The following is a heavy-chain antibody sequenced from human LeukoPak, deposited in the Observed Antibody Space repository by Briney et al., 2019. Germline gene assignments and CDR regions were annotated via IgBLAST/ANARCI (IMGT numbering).Heavy chain of an antibody. J-gene: IGHJ5*02. CDR1: GGSFSGYY. CDR3: ARGGGGYCSSTSCRKFNWFDP. Sequence: SETLSLTCAVYGGSFSGYYWSWIRQPPGKRLEWIGEINHSGSTNYNPSLKSRVTISVDTSKNQFSLKLSSVTAADTAVYYCARGGGGYCSSTSCRKFNWFDPWGQGTLVTVSS. V-gene: IGHV4-34*01. D-gene: IGHD2-2*01. CDR2: INHSGST.